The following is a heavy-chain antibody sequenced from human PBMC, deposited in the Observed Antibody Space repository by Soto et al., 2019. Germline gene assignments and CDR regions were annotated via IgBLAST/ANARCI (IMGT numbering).Heavy chain of an antibody. CDR2: TYYRSKWYN. CDR1: GDSVSSNIAA. Sequence: SQTLSLTYAISGDSVSSNIAAWNWIRPSPSRGLEWLGRTYYRSKWYNDYAVSVKSRITINPDTSKNQFSLQLNSVTPEDTAVYYCARNPVSSIAARIDYWGQGTLVTVSS. J-gene: IGHJ4*02. CDR3: ARNPVSSIAARIDY. V-gene: IGHV6-1*01. D-gene: IGHD6-6*01.